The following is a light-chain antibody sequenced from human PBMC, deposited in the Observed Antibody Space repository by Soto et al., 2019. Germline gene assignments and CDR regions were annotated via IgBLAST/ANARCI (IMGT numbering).Light chain of an antibody. Sequence: QSVLTQPPSASGSPGQSVTISCTGTSSDVGGYNYVSWYQQHPGKAPKLMIYEVNKRHSGVPDRFSGSKSGNTASLTVSGLQAEDEDDYYCSSHGGSNRVVFGVGTKLTVL. CDR2: EVN. J-gene: IGLJ2*01. CDR3: SSHGGSNRVV. CDR1: SSDVGGYNY. V-gene: IGLV2-8*01.